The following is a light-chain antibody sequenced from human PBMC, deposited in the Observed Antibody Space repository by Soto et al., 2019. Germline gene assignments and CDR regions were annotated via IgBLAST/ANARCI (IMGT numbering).Light chain of an antibody. CDR2: KAS. CDR3: QHYNSYSEA. CDR1: QTIDSW. J-gene: IGKJ1*01. V-gene: IGKV1-5*03. Sequence: DIQMTQSPSTLSASVVDRVTIPCRASQTIDSWLAWYQQRPGKPPKLLIYKASTLKSGVPSRFSGSGSGTEFTLTISSLQSDDFATYYCQHYNSYSEAFGQGTKVDIK.